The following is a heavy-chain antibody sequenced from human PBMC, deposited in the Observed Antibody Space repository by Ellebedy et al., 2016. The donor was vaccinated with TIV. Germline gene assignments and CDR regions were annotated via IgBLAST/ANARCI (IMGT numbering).Heavy chain of an antibody. Sequence: MPSETLSLTCTVSGDSISSTNYFWGWIRQPPGKGLEWIGSLNYGGESYFDPSLKSRVTMSLDMSKNQFSLKVNSVTAADTAVYYCATRLGEGIQLWGGFDYWGQGTLVTVSS. J-gene: IGHJ4*02. CDR1: GDSISSTNYF. CDR3: ATRLGEGIQLWGGFDY. CDR2: LNYGGES. V-gene: IGHV4-39*07. D-gene: IGHD5-18*01.